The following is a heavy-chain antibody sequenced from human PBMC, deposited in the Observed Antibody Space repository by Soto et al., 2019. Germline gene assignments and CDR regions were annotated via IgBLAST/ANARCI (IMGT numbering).Heavy chain of an antibody. J-gene: IGHJ4*02. CDR1: GYTFTSYY. Sequence: ASVKVSCKASGYTFTSYYMHWVRQAPGQGLEWMGIINPSGGSTSYAQKFQGRVTMTRDTSTSTVYMELSSLRSEDTAVYYCARATGRGYSYDYFDYWGQGTLVTVSS. CDR3: ARATGRGYSYDYFDY. V-gene: IGHV1-46*03. D-gene: IGHD5-18*01. CDR2: INPSGGST.